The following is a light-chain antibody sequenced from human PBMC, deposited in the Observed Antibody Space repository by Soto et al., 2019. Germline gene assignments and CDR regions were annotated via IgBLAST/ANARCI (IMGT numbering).Light chain of an antibody. V-gene: IGKV3-15*01. J-gene: IGKJ1*01. CDR2: GAS. CDR3: HQYNNWPPWT. Sequence: EMVMTQSPATLSVSPGERATLSCRASQSVGSDFSCYQHKPGHAPRLLIYGASIRATDIPARFSGSGSGTEFTLTISTLQSEDFAVYYCHQYNNWPPWTFGQGTKVEIK. CDR1: QSVGSD.